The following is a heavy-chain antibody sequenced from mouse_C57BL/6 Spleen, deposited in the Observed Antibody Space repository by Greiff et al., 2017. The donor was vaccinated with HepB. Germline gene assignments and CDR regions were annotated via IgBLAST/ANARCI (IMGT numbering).Heavy chain of an antibody. CDR1: GISITTGNYR. D-gene: IGHD4-1*01. J-gene: IGHJ4*01. V-gene: IGHV3-5*01. Sequence: EVQLQESGPGLVKPSQTVFLTCTVTGISITTGNYRWSWIRQFPGNKLEWIGYIYYSGTITYNPSLTSRTTITRDTPKNQFFLEMNSLTAEDTATYYCARTGSGTGYAMDYWGQGTSVTVSS. CDR3: ARTGSGTGYAMDY. CDR2: IYYSGTI.